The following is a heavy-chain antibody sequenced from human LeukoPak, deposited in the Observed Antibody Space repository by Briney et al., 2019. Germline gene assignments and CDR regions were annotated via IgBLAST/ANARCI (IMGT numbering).Heavy chain of an antibody. CDR2: IIPIFGTA. J-gene: IGHJ4*02. CDR1: GGTFSSYA. CDR3: ARGSAAAGTSYWDY. V-gene: IGHV1-69*13. Sequence: ASVKVSCKASGGTFSSYAISWVRQVPGQGLEWMGGIIPIFGTANYAQKFQGRVTITADESTSTAYMELSSLRSEDTAVYYCARGSAAAGTSYWDYWGQGTLVTVSS. D-gene: IGHD3-10*01.